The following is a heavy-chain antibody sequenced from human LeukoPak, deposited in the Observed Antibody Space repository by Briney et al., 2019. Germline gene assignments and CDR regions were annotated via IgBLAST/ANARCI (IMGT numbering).Heavy chain of an antibody. Sequence: GASVKVSCKASGYTFTGYYMHWVRQAPGQGLEWMGWINPNSGGTNYAQKFQGRVTMTRDTSISTAYMELSRLRSDDTAVYYCARENLNTIFGVVRSDAFDIWGQGTMVTVSS. V-gene: IGHV1-2*02. J-gene: IGHJ3*02. CDR3: ARENLNTIFGVVRSDAFDI. CDR2: INPNSGGT. CDR1: GYTFTGYY. D-gene: IGHD3-3*01.